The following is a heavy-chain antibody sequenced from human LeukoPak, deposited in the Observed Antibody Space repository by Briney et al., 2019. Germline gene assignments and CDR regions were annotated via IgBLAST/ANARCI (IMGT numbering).Heavy chain of an antibody. CDR1: GGSISSYY. Sequence: PSGTLSLTCTVSGGSISSYYWSWIRQPPGKGLEWIGYIYYSGSTNYNPSLKSRVTISVDTSKNQFSLKLSSVTAADTAVYYCARLREYSYGFTPFDYWGQGTLVTVSS. CDR3: ARLREYSYGFTPFDY. J-gene: IGHJ4*02. D-gene: IGHD5-18*01. CDR2: IYYSGST. V-gene: IGHV4-59*01.